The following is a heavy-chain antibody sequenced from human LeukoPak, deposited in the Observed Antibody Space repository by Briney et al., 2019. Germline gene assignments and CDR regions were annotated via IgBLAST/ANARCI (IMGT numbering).Heavy chain of an antibody. V-gene: IGHV3-23*01. Sequence: GGSLRLSCAASGFTFSSYAMRGVPRAPGKGREGGSANSCSGGSTHYADSLEGRFTIHRDNSKNTMYVQMNRLRAEDTAVYYCAKDKWVTIFGVVIIKTDAFDIWGQGTMVTVSS. CDR3: AKDKWVTIFGVVIIKTDAFDI. CDR2: NSCSGGST. J-gene: IGHJ3*02. CDR1: GFTFSSYA. D-gene: IGHD3-3*01.